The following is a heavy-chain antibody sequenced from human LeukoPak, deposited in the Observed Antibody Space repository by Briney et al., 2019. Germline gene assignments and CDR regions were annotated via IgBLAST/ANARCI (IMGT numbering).Heavy chain of an antibody. D-gene: IGHD2-15*01. CDR3: ARAPRYCSRGSCYYYYYYMDV. CDR1: GYTFTGYY. V-gene: IGHV1-2*02. J-gene: IGHJ6*03. Sequence: GASVKVSCKASGYTFTGYYMHWVRQAPGQGLEWMGWINPNSGGTNYAQKFQGRVTMTRDTSISTAYMELSRLRSDDTAVYYCARAPRYCSRGSCYYYYYYMDVWGKGTTVTVSS. CDR2: INPNSGGT.